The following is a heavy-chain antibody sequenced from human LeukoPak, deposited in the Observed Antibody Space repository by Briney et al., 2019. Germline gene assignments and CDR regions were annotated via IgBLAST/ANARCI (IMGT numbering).Heavy chain of an antibody. Sequence: ASVKVSCKASGYTFTGYYMHWVRQAPGQGLEWMGWISAYKGNTNYVQKHQGRLTLTTDTSTSTAYMELRSLRSDDTAVYYCARDLHPYYDSSGFPFDFWGQGTLVTASS. J-gene: IGHJ4*02. CDR2: ISAYKGNT. V-gene: IGHV1-18*04. CDR3: ARDLHPYYDSSGFPFDF. D-gene: IGHD3-22*01. CDR1: GYTFTGYY.